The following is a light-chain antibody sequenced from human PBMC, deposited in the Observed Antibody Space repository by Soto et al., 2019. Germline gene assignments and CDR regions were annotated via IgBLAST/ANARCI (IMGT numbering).Light chain of an antibody. J-gene: IGKJ5*01. CDR1: QSISSY. CDR3: QQTSSAPFT. Sequence: DIQMTQSPSSLSASVGDRVTITCRASQSISSYLNWYQQKPGKAPKLLIFDAASLQSGVPSRFSGGGSRTDFTLTITSLQPEDFATYYCQQTSSAPFTFGPGTRLEIK. V-gene: IGKV1-39*01. CDR2: DAA.